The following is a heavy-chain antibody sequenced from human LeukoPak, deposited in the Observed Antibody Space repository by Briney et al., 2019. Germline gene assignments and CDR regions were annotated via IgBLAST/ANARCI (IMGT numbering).Heavy chain of an antibody. CDR2: IKQDGSEK. CDR1: GFSFSNYW. CDR3: ARERGSGSYYPFDP. D-gene: IGHD3-10*01. Sequence: QPGGSLRLSCAASGFSFSNYWMSWVRQASGKGLEWVANIKQDGSEKNYVDSVKGRFTISRDNAKNSLYLQMNRLRGEDTAVYYCARERGSGSYYPFDPWGQGTLVTVSS. J-gene: IGHJ5*02. V-gene: IGHV3-7*01.